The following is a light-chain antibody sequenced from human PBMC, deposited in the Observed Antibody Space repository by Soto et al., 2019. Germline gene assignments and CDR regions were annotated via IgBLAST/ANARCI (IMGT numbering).Light chain of an antibody. Sequence: QSVLTQPASVSGSPGQSITISCTGTSSDIGSYNLVAWYQHHPGNAPKLMIYEGSKRPSGVSNRFSGSKSGNTASLTISGLQAEDEADYYCCSYAGTTLFGGGTKLTVL. J-gene: IGLJ2*01. CDR1: SSDIGSYNL. CDR3: CSYAGTTL. CDR2: EGS. V-gene: IGLV2-23*01.